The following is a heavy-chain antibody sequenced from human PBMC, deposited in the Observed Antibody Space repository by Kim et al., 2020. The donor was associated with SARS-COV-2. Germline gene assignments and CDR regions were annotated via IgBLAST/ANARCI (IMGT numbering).Heavy chain of an antibody. Sequence: YADSVKSLFTISRDNSSNTVYLQMNRLRVEDTAVYYCARIAVAYSNWFDPWGQGTLVTVSS. CDR3: ARIAVAYSNWFDP. D-gene: IGHD2-21*01. V-gene: IGHV3-23*01. J-gene: IGHJ5*02.